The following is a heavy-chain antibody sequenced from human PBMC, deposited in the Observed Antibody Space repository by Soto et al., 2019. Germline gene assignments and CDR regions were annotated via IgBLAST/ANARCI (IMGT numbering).Heavy chain of an antibody. V-gene: IGHV5-51*01. CDR3: ARRGYYYGMDV. CDR2: INPRDSDT. CDR1: CYSFSSYW. Sequence: PAESVNISCKACCYSFSSYWIVWVLQMPGKGLEWMGVINPRDSDTRYSSSFQGQVTISADKSISTAYLQRSSLKASDTAMYYCARRGYYYGMDVWGQGTTVTVSS. J-gene: IGHJ6*02.